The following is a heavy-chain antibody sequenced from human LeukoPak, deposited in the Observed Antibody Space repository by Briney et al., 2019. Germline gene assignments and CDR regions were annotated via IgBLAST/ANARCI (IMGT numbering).Heavy chain of an antibody. Sequence: ASVKVSCKASGYTFTSYGISWVRQAPGQGLEWMGWISAYNGNTNYAQKLQGRVTMTTDTSTSTAYMELRSLRSDDTAVYYCARDLYGSYYYDSSGYYYGLWGQGTLVTVSP. CDR2: ISAYNGNT. J-gene: IGHJ4*02. D-gene: IGHD3-22*01. CDR3: ARDLYGSYYYDSSGYYYGL. V-gene: IGHV1-18*01. CDR1: GYTFTSYG.